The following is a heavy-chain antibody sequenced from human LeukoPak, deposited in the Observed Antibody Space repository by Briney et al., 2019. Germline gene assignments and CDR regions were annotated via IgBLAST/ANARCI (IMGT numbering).Heavy chain of an antibody. CDR2: IYYSGST. J-gene: IGHJ3*02. V-gene: IGHV4-31*03. CDR3: ARDSSSLHDAFDI. Sequence: SQTLSLTCTVSGGSISSGGYYWSWIRQHPGKGLEWIGYIYYSGSTYYNPSLKSRVTISVDTSKNQFSLKLSSVTAADTAVYYCARDSSSLHDAFDIWGQGTMVTVSS. D-gene: IGHD6-6*01. CDR1: GGSISSGGYY.